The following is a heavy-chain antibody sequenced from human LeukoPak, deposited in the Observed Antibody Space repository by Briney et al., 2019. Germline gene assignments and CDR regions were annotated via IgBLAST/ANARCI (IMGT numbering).Heavy chain of an antibody. J-gene: IGHJ4*02. V-gene: IGHV3-23*01. CDR2: IGTSGGGT. Sequence: PGGSLRLSCEASGFTFSRYVMSWVRQAPGKGLEWVSSIGTSGGGTYYADSVKGRLTISRDNSKNTLYLQMNSLRAEDTAIYFCAKDVGTTMDPTFDYWGQGTLVTVSS. D-gene: IGHD5-18*01. CDR1: GFTFSRYV. CDR3: AKDVGTTMDPTFDY.